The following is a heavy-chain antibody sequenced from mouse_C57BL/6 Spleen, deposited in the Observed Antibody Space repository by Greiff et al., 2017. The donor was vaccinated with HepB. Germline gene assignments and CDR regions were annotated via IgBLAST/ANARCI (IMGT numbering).Heavy chain of an antibody. D-gene: IGHD1-1*01. CDR2: INPNNGGT. J-gene: IGHJ3*01. Sequence: LQESGPELVKPGASVKIPCKASGYTFTDYNMDWVKQSHGKSLEWIGDINPNNGGTIYNQKFKGKATLTVDKSSSTAYMELRSLTSEDTAVYYCASNYYGSSPFAYWGQGTLVTVSA. CDR3: ASNYYGSSPFAY. CDR1: GYTFTDYN. V-gene: IGHV1-18*01.